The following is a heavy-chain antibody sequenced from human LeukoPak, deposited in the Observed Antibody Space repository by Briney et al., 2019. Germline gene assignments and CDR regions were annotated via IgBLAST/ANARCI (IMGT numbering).Heavy chain of an antibody. CDR3: ARRSSPNYYDSSGYADY. Sequence: GESLKISCKGSGYSFTSYWIGWVRQMPGKGLEWMGIIYPGDSDTRYSPSFQGQVTISADKSISTAYLLWSSLKASDTAMYYCARRSSPNYYDSSGYADYWGQGTLVTVSS. V-gene: IGHV5-51*01. D-gene: IGHD3-22*01. CDR1: GYSFTSYW. CDR2: IYPGDSDT. J-gene: IGHJ4*02.